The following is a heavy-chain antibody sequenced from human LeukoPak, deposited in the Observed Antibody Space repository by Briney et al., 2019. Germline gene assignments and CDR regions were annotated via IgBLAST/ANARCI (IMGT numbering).Heavy chain of an antibody. D-gene: IGHD3-22*01. CDR2: ILVGSGNR. Sequence: EASVKVSCKASGFTFTSPAMQWVRQARGQRLEWIGWILVGSGNRNYAQKFQERVTITRDMSRSTAYMELSSLRSEDTAVYYCTADPYYDSSGPPRWFDPWGQGTLVTVSS. J-gene: IGHJ5*02. CDR3: TADPYYDSSGPPRWFDP. CDR1: GFTFTSPA. V-gene: IGHV1-58*02.